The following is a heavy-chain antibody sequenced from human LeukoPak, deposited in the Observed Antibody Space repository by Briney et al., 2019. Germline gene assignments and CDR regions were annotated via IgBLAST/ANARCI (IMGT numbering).Heavy chain of an antibody. V-gene: IGHV4-4*07. Sequence: SETLSLTCTVSGGPIGSYYWSWIRQPAGKGLEWIGRIYTSGSTNYNPSLKSRVTMSVDTSKNQFSLKLSSVTAADTAVYYCARGYCSSTSCYRYWWFDPWGQGTLVTVSS. CDR3: ARGYCSSTSCYRYWWFDP. CDR2: IYTSGST. J-gene: IGHJ5*02. D-gene: IGHD2-2*02. CDR1: GGPIGSYY.